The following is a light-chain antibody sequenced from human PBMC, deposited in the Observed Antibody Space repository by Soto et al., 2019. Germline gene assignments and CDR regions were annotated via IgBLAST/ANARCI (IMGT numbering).Light chain of an antibody. CDR2: GIS. V-gene: IGKV3-20*01. Sequence: ENVLTQSPGTLSLSPGERATLSCRASQTVTNSFFAWYQQKPGQAPRLLIYGISSRATGIPDRFSGSGSGTDFTLTISRLEPEDFVVYFCQQYSSFPHTLGQVTKLEVK. CDR1: QTVTNSF. J-gene: IGKJ2*01. CDR3: QQYSSFPHT.